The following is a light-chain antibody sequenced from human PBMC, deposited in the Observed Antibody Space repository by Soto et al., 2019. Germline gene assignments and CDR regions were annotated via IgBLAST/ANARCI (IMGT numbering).Light chain of an antibody. CDR1: SSDVGGYNY. V-gene: IGLV2-14*01. J-gene: IGLJ2*01. Sequence: QSALTQPASVSGSPGQSITISCTGTSSDVGGYNYVSWYQQHPGKAPKLMIYDVSNRPSGVSNRFSGSKSGNTASLTLSGPQAEDEADYYCSSYTSSSTRVLGGGTKLTVL. CDR2: DVS. CDR3: SSYTSSSTRV.